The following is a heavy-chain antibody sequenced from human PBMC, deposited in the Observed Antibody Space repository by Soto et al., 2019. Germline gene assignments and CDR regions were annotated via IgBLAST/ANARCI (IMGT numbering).Heavy chain of an antibody. CDR3: ARQVPAAIRLGWFDP. D-gene: IGHD2-2*02. Sequence: LSLTCTVSGGSISRSTYYWGWIRRPPGKGLEWIGSIYYSGSTYYRPSLKSRVTISVDTSKNQFSLKLSSVTAADTAVYYCARQVPAAIRLGWFDPWGQGTLVTVSS. J-gene: IGHJ5*02. V-gene: IGHV4-39*01. CDR2: IYYSGST. CDR1: GGSISRSTYY.